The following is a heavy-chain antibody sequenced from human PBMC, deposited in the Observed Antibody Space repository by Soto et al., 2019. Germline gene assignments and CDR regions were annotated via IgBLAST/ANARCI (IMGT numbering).Heavy chain of an antibody. CDR2: IYYSGST. D-gene: IGHD3-10*01. CDR1: GGSISSGGYY. CDR3: ARGRLSITMVRGVRDYYYGMDV. V-gene: IGHV4-31*03. Sequence: SETLSLTCTVSGGSISSGGYYWSWIRQHPGKRLEWIGYIYYSGSTNYNPSRKSRVTISIDTSKTQFSLKLNSVSAADTAVYYCARGRLSITMVRGVRDYYYGMDVWGQGTTVTVSS. J-gene: IGHJ6*02.